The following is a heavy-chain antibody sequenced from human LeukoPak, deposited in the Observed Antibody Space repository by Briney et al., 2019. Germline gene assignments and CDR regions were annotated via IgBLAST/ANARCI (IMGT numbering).Heavy chain of an antibody. CDR3: ARDLYGDGFAHFDY. Sequence: ASVKVSCKASGYTFTSSDMHWVRQAPGQGLEWMGWITPSGGTNYPQKFQGRVAITRDTSITTAYMDLSRLTSDDTAVYYCARDLYGDGFAHFDYWGQGALVTVSS. D-gene: IGHD5-24*01. CDR2: ITPSGGT. V-gene: IGHV1-2*02. CDR1: GYTFTSSD. J-gene: IGHJ4*02.